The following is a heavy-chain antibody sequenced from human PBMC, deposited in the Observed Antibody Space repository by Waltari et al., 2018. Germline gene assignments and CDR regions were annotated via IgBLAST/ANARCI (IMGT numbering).Heavy chain of an antibody. CDR3: LRDSSGSHFDY. J-gene: IGHJ4*02. V-gene: IGHV1-2*06. Sequence: LVQSGAEVKTPGASVKVSCKSSGYTFTSYAILWVRQAPGQGLEWMGRINPKNGDTHYAQNFQGRVALTTDTSTNTAFMELQRLRSDDTAVYYCLRDSSGSHFDYWGQGTLVTVSS. CDR2: INPKNGDT. D-gene: IGHD3-22*01. CDR1: GYTFTSYA.